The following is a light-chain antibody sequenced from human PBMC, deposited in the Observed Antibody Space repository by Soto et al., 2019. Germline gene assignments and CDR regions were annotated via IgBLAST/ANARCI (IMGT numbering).Light chain of an antibody. V-gene: IGKV1-8*01. J-gene: IGKJ1*01. CDR1: QGISSY. Sequence: AVRVTQTPSTFSASQGDRVTITCRASQGISSYLAWYQEKPGKAPKLLIYKASGLESGVPSRFSGSGSGTDFTLTFSSLQPEDFATYYCQQSYITPTTFAQGTKVAI. CDR3: QQSYITPTT. CDR2: KAS.